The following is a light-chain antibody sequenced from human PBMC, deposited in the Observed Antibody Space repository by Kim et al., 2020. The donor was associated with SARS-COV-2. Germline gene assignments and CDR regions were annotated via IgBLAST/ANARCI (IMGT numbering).Light chain of an antibody. CDR2: GAS. CDR3: QLYNHWPLT. Sequence: GSPGERATPSCRASQNIASNLAWYQQKPGQAPRLLIYGASTRATGVPARFGGSGSGTEFTLTISSLQSEDFAIYYCQLYNHWPLTFGQGTKVDIK. CDR1: QNIASN. V-gene: IGKV3-15*01. J-gene: IGKJ1*01.